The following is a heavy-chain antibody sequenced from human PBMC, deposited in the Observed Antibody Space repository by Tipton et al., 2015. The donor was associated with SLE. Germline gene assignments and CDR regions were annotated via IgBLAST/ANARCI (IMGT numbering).Heavy chain of an antibody. J-gene: IGHJ3*02. CDR3: ARSGRINDFWSGYYPDAFDI. CDR2: ISSSSTYI. CDR1: GFTFSSYS. D-gene: IGHD3-3*01. V-gene: IGHV3-21*01. Sequence: SLRLSCAASGFTFSSYSMNWVRQAPGKGLEWVSSISSSSTYIYYADSVKGRFTISRDNAKNSLYLQMDSLRAEDTAVYYCARSGRINDFWSGYYPDAFDIWGQGTMVTASS.